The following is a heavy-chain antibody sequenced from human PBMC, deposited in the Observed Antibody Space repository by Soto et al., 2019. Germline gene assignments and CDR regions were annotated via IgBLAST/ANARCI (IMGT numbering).Heavy chain of an antibody. J-gene: IGHJ6*03. Sequence: EVQLVESGGGLVKPGGSLRLSCAASGVTFSSYSMNWVRQAPGKGLEWVSSISRSSSYIYYADSVKGRFTISRDNAKNSLYLQVNSLRAEDTAVYYCARDLVGPLDCYSYIDVCGKGTTVTVSS. V-gene: IGHV3-21*02. D-gene: IGHD2-8*02. CDR1: GVTFSSYS. CDR2: ISRSSSYI. CDR3: ARDLVGPLDCYSYIDV.